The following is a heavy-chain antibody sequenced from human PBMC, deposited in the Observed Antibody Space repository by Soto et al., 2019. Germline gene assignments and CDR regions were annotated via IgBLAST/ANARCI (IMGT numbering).Heavy chain of an antibody. CDR2: ISGSGGST. Sequence: GGSLRLSCAASGFTFSSYAMSWVRQAPGKGLEWVSAISGSGGSTYYADSVKGRFTISRDNSKNTLYLQMNSLRAEDTAVYYCANEXYYYDSSGPSGWYGMDVWGQGTTVTVSS. J-gene: IGHJ6*02. V-gene: IGHV3-23*01. CDR1: GFTFSSYA. D-gene: IGHD3-22*01. CDR3: ANEXYYYDSSGPSGWYGMDV.